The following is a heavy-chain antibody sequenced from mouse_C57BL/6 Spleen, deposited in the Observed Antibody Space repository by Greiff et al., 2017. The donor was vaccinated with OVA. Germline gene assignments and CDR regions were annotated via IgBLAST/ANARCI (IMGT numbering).Heavy chain of an antibody. V-gene: IGHV1-82*01. CDR1: GYAFSSSW. D-gene: IGHD3-2*02. CDR2: IYPGDGDT. Sequence: VQLQQSGPELVKPGASVKISCKASGYAFSSSWMNWVQQRPGKGLEWIGRIYPGDGDTNYTGKFKGKATLTADKSSSTAYMQLSSLTSEDSAVYFCARGGAQATLVAWWGQGTLVTVSA. J-gene: IGHJ3*02. CDR3: ARGGAQATLVAW.